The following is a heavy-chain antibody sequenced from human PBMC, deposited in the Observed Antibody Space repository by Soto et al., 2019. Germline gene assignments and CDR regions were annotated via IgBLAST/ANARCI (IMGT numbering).Heavy chain of an antibody. CDR1: GYTFTSYD. J-gene: IGHJ6*03. D-gene: IGHD4-4*01. CDR3: TRASYSNFYYYYYYMDV. Sequence: ASVKVSCKASGYTFTSYDINWVRQATGQGLEWMGWMNPNSGNTGYAQKIKGRVTMTRNTSISTDNIEQRSQRSEDTAVYYNTRASYSNFYYYYYYMDVWGKGTTVTVSS. V-gene: IGHV1-8*01. CDR2: MNPNSGNT.